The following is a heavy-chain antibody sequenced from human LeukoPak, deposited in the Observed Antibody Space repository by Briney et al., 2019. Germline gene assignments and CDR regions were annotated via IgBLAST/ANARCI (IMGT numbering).Heavy chain of an antibody. CDR2: ISYDGGNK. J-gene: IGHJ4*02. CDR1: GFTFISYA. CDR3: ARVASSGTYGDY. V-gene: IGHV3-30*14. Sequence: GGSLRLSCAASGFTFISYAMHWVRQAPGKGLEWVAVISYDGGNKYYADSVKGRFTISRDNSKNTLYLQMGSLRAEDMAVYYCARVASSGTYGDYWGQGTLVTVSS. D-gene: IGHD1-26*01.